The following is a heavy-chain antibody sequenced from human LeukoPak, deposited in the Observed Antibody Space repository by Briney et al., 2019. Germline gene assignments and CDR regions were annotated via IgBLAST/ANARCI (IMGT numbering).Heavy chain of an antibody. D-gene: IGHD6-13*01. CDR2: ISSSSSYV. CDR1: GFTFSSYS. V-gene: IGHV3-21*01. CDR3: ARSGIAAAGTGRFDP. J-gene: IGHJ5*02. Sequence: GGSLRLSCAASGFTFSSYSMNWVRQAPGKGLGWVSSISSSSSYVYYADSVKGRFTISRDNAKNSLYLQMNSLRAEDTAVYYCARSGIAAAGTGRFDPWGQGTLVTVSS.